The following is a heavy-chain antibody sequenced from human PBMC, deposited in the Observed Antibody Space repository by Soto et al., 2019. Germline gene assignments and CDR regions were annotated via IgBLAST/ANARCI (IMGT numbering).Heavy chain of an antibody. CDR1: GFTFSTFR. J-gene: IGHJ6*02. CDR2: IKQDGSEK. V-gene: IGHV3-7*04. Sequence: GASLRLSVRTSGFTFSTFRVSCLRQATGEVQDWVANIKQDGSEKEYGDCVKARLINSRDNAKNSLYLQMNSLRAEDTAVYYCARFYYDSSGYLPSPYYYYYGMDVWGQGTTVTVSS. D-gene: IGHD3-22*01. CDR3: ARFYYDSSGYLPSPYYYYYGMDV.